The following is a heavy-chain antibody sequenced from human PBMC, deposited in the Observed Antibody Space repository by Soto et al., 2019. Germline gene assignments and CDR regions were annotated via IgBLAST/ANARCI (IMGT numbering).Heavy chain of an antibody. J-gene: IGHJ4*02. CDR2: IYWDDDK. D-gene: IGHD6-25*01. CDR3: AHSKVSYSSVGY. CDR1: GFSLSTSGVG. V-gene: IGHV2-5*02. Sequence: QITLKESGPTLVKPTQTLTLTCTFSGFSLSTSGVGVCWLRQPPGKALEWLALIYWDDDKRYSPSLKSRLTIPKDTSKNQVVLTMTHMDPVDTATYYCAHSKVSYSSVGYWGQGTLVTVSS.